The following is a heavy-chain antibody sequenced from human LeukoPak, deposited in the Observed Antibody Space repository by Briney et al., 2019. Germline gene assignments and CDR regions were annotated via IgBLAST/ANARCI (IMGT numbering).Heavy chain of an antibody. CDR2: IYYSGST. J-gene: IGHJ6*03. CDR3: AREVVVVPAAIRTYYYYYYMDV. D-gene: IGHD2-2*02. V-gene: IGHV4-59*01. CDR1: GGSISSYY. Sequence: PSETLSLTCTVSGGSISSYYWSWIRQPPGKGLEWIGYIYYSGSTNYNPSLKSRVTISVDTSKNQFSLKLSSVTAADTAVYYCAREVVVVPAAIRTYYYYYYMDVWGKGTTVTVSS.